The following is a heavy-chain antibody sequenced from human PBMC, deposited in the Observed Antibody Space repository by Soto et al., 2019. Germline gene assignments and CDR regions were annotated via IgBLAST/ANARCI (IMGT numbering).Heavy chain of an antibody. D-gene: IGHD3-10*01. CDR1: GYTFTAYY. Sequence: QVQLVQSGAEVKEPGDSVRVSCEASGYTFTAYYIHWVRQAPGQGLEWMGWINPKFRDTAYAQDFQGRVSMTRDMSISTVYMELSRLTSDDTAIYYCARNMDYYYGPGSGNGHGFWGQGTTVTVFS. J-gene: IGHJ6*02. CDR3: ARNMDYYYGPGSGNGHGF. V-gene: IGHV1-2*02. CDR2: INPKFRDT.